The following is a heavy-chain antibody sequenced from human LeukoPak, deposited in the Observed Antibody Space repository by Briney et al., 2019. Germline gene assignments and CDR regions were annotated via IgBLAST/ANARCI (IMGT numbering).Heavy chain of an antibody. V-gene: IGHV3-21*01. CDR2: ISSSSYI. Sequence: GGSLRLSCAASGFTFSSYSMNWVRQAPGKGLEWVSSISSSSYIYYADSVKGRFTISRDNAKNSLYLQMNSLRAEDTAVYYCARPGVGNDYGDYANTDYWGQGTLVTVSS. D-gene: IGHD4-17*01. J-gene: IGHJ4*02. CDR3: ARPGVGNDYGDYANTDY. CDR1: GFTFSSYS.